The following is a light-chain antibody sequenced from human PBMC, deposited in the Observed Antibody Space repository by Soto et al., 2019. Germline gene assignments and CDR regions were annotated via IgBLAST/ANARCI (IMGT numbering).Light chain of an antibody. CDR1: QSVSSY. CDR2: DAS. V-gene: IGKV3-11*01. Sequence: EIVLTHSPATLSFSPGERATLSGRASQSVSSYLAWYQQKPGQAPRLLIYDASNRATGIPARFSASGSGTDFTLTISDVQPEDFALYYCHQRQSWPRTFGQGTKVDIK. CDR3: HQRQSWPRT. J-gene: IGKJ1*01.